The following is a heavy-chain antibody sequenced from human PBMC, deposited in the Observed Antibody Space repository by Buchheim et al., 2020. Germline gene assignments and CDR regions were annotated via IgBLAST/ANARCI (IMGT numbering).Heavy chain of an antibody. J-gene: IGHJ6*02. Sequence: QVQLVESGGGVVQPGRSLRLSCAASGFVFSTYFMHWVRQVPGKGLEWVAVIGATGSNIYYGDSVKGRFTISRDNSRDTLYLQMNSLRAEDTAVYYCAKDYDILTGYYGYYYGMDVWGQGTT. CDR1: GFVFSTYF. V-gene: IGHV3-33*06. CDR2: IGATGSNI. D-gene: IGHD3-9*01. CDR3: AKDYDILTGYYGYYYGMDV.